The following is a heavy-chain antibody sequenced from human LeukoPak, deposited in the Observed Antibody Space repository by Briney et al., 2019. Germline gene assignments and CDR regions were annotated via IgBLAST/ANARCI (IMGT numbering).Heavy chain of an antibody. Sequence: ASVTVSFKASGYTFTGYYMHWVRQAPGQGLEWMGWINPNSGGTNYGQKFQGRVTMTRDTSISTAYMELSRLRSDDTAVYYCAKVDSSGWYYFDYWGQGTLVTVSS. V-gene: IGHV1-2*02. CDR1: GYTFTGYY. CDR3: AKVDSSGWYYFDY. CDR2: INPNSGGT. D-gene: IGHD6-19*01. J-gene: IGHJ4*02.